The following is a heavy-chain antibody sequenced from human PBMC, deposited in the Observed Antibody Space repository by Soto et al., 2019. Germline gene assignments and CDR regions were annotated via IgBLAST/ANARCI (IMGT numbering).Heavy chain of an antibody. CDR3: AMGGDYYDSSGYPQGFDY. J-gene: IGHJ4*02. CDR2: INHSGST. Sequence: SETLSLTCAVYGGSFSGYYWTWIRQPPGTGLEWIGEINHSGSTNYNPSLKSRVTISVDTSKNQFSLKLSSVTAADTAVYYCAMGGDYYDSSGYPQGFDYWGQGTLVTAPQ. CDR1: GGSFSGYY. V-gene: IGHV4-34*09. D-gene: IGHD3-22*01.